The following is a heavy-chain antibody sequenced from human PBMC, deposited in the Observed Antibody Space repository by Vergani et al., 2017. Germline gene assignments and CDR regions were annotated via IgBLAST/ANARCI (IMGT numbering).Heavy chain of an antibody. D-gene: IGHD6-6*01. CDR2: IYYSGRT. CDR3: AREYSSSRVEYYFDY. Sequence: QVQLQESGPGLVKPSQTLSLTCTVSGGSISSGGYYWSSIRQHPGKGLEWIGYIYYSGRTYYNPSLKSRVTISVDTSKNQFSLKLSSVTAADTAVYYCAREYSSSRVEYYFDYWGQGTLVTVSS. CDR1: GGSISSGGYY. J-gene: IGHJ4*02. V-gene: IGHV4-31*03.